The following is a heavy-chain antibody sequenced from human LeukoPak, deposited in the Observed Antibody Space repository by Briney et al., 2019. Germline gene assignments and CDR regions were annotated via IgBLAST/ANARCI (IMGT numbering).Heavy chain of an antibody. CDR3: ARQGDTVTTAFDY. V-gene: IGHV4-38-2*01. D-gene: IGHD4-17*01. J-gene: IGHJ4*02. Sequence: SETLSLTCAVSGYSISSGYYWGWIRQPPGEGLEWIGSIYHSGSTYYNPSLKSRVTISVDTSKNQFSLKLSSVTAADTAVYYCARQGDTVTTAFDYWGQGTLVTVSS. CDR1: GYSISSGYY. CDR2: IYHSGST.